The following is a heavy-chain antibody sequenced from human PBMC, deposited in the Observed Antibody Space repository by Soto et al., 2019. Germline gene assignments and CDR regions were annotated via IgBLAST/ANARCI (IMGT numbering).Heavy chain of an antibody. J-gene: IGHJ3*02. D-gene: IGHD5-18*01. CDR1: GYAFTSYG. Sequence: VASVKVSCKASGYAFTSYGISWVRQAPGQGLEWMGWISAYNGNTNYAQKLQGRVTMTTDTSTSTAYMELRSLRSDDTAVYYCARDTHKYSYGADAFDIWGQGTMVTVSS. CDR2: ISAYNGNT. CDR3: ARDTHKYSYGADAFDI. V-gene: IGHV1-18*01.